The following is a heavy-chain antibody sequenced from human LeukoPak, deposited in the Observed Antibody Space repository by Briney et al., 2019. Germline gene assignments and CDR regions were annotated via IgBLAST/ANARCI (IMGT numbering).Heavy chain of an antibody. J-gene: IGHJ4*02. CDR2: IKQDGSEE. CDR1: GFTFSDYY. D-gene: IGHD3-16*01. CDR3: ARDVDTFYFDY. Sequence: GGSLRLSCAASGFTFSDYYMSWIRQAPGKGLEWVATIKQDGSEEYYVDSVKGRFTISRDNAKNSLYLQMNSLRAEDTAVYYCARDVDTFYFDYWGQGTLVTVSS. V-gene: IGHV3-7*01.